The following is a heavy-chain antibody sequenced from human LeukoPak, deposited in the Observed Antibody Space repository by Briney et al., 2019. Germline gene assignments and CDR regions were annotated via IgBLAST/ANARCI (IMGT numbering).Heavy chain of an antibody. D-gene: IGHD3-10*01. Sequence: GASVKVSCKASGYSFTSHYMHWVRQAPGQGLEWLGLINPTGSSTLYAQKFQGRVTMTRDMSTSTVYMELSSLRSEDTAVYYCARGYGSGPSGYYYYYYMDVWGKGTTVTVSS. CDR1: GYSFTSHY. CDR3: ARGYGSGPSGYYYYYYMDV. V-gene: IGHV1-46*01. CDR2: INPTGSST. J-gene: IGHJ6*03.